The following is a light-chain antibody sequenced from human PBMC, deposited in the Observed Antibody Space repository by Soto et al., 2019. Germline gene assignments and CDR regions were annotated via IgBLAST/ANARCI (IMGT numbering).Light chain of an antibody. CDR3: QQYNNWPYT. CDR2: DAS. CDR1: QSVRSN. V-gene: IGKV3-15*01. J-gene: IGKJ2*01. Sequence: EIVMTQSPATLSVSPGERVALSCRASQSVRSNFAWYQQKPGQAPRILIYDASTRATGIPARFSGSGSGTAFTLTISGLQSEDFGVYYCQQYNNWPYTFGQGTKLEIK.